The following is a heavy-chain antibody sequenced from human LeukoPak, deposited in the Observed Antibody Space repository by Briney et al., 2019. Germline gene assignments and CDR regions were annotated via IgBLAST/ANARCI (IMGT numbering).Heavy chain of an antibody. V-gene: IGHV3-7*03. D-gene: IGHD2-2*01. CDR1: GFTFSSSW. J-gene: IGHJ4*02. CDR2: IKQDGTEE. CDR3: ARDPCHGALDY. Sequence: GGSLSLSCVASGFTFSSSWMSWVRRAPGKGLEWVANIKQDGTEEYYVDSVRGRFSISKDNAKNSLYLQMNSPRAEDTAVYYCARDPCHGALDYWGQGALVTVSS.